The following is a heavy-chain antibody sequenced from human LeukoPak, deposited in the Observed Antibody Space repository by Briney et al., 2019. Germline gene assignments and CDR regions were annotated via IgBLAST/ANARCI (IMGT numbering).Heavy chain of an antibody. CDR1: GFTFSSYE. CDR3: ARGYYTEYFEH. D-gene: IGHD2-8*01. CDR2: ISTGGSTL. V-gene: IGHV3-48*03. J-gene: IGHJ1*01. Sequence: GGSLTLSCAASGFTFSSYEMRWVRQAPGKGLEWLSYISTGGSTLYYADSVKGRFTVSRDNGKNTLYLQMNSLRAEDTGVYFCARGYYTEYFEHWGQGTLVTVSS.